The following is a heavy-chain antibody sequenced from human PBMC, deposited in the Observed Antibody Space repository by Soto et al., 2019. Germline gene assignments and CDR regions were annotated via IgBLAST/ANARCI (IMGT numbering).Heavy chain of an antibody. Sequence: QVQLQQWGAGLLKPSETLSLTCAVYGGSFSGYYWSWIRQPPGKGLEWIGEINHSGSTNYNPSLKSRVTISVDTSKNQFSLKLSSVTAADTAVYYCAARAQMATSPSAFFDYWGQGTLVTVSS. D-gene: IGHD5-12*01. CDR2: INHSGST. V-gene: IGHV4-34*01. CDR3: AARAQMATSPSAFFDY. CDR1: GGSFSGYY. J-gene: IGHJ4*02.